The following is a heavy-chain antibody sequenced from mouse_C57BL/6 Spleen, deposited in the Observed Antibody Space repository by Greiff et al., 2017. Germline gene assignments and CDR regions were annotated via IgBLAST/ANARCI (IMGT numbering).Heavy chain of an antibody. J-gene: IGHJ4*01. CDR3: TTDYGSSYVNYAMDY. Sequence: VQLQQSGAELVRPGASVKLSCTASGFNIKDDYMHWVKQRPEQGLEWIGWIDPENGDTEYASKFQGKATITADTSSNTAYLQRSSLTSEDTAVYYGTTDYGSSYVNYAMDYWGQGTSVTVSS. CDR1: GFNIKDDY. V-gene: IGHV14-4*01. D-gene: IGHD1-1*01. CDR2: IDPENGDT.